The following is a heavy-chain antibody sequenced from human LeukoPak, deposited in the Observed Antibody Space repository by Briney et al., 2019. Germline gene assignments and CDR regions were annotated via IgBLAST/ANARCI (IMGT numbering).Heavy chain of an antibody. CDR2: ISYDGSNK. Sequence: GGALRLSCAASGFTFSRYGMHWVRQAPGKGLDWVAFISYDGSNKYYADSVKGRFTISRDDSKNTLYLQMNSLRAEDTAVYYCAKTQSEGAFDIWGQGTMVTVSS. CDR3: AKTQSEGAFDI. V-gene: IGHV3-30*18. J-gene: IGHJ3*02. CDR1: GFTFSRYG.